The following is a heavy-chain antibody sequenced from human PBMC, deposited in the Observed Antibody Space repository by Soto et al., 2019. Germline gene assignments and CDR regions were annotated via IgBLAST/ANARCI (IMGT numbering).Heavy chain of an antibody. CDR3: ARALYGDNVDY. D-gene: IGHD4-17*01. CDR2: IIPIFGTA. J-gene: IGHJ4*02. V-gene: IGHV1-69*13. Sequence: QTPASVKVSCKASGGTFSSYAISWVRQAPGQGLEWKGGIIPIFGTANYAQKFQGRVTITADESTSTAYMELGSLSSEDTAVYYCARALYGDNVDYWGQGTLVTVSS. CDR1: GGTFSSYA.